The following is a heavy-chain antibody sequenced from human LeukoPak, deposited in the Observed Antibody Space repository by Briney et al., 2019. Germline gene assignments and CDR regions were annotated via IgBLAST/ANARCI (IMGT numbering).Heavy chain of an antibody. Sequence: GGSLRLSCAASGFTFSSYAMHWVRQAPGKGLEWVAIISFDGSNKDYADSIKGRFTVFRDNSKNTLYLQMNSLRTEDTAVYFCAKERISPAGTYDYWGQGTLVTVSS. V-gene: IGHV3-30*04. CDR2: ISFDGSNK. CDR1: GFTFSSYA. D-gene: IGHD6-13*01. CDR3: AKERISPAGTYDY. J-gene: IGHJ4*02.